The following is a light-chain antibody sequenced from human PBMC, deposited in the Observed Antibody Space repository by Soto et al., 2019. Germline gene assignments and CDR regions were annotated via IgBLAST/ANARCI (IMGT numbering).Light chain of an antibody. CDR1: SSDVGGYKY. CDR3: VSYTDTDTLV. Sequence: QSALTQPRSVSGSPGQSVTISCTGTSSDVGGYKYVSWYQQKPGKAPKLIIYGVSRWPSGVPNRFSGSKSGNRASLTISGLQPDDEGDYFCVSYTDTDTLVFGTGTKVTVL. CDR2: GVS. J-gene: IGLJ1*01. V-gene: IGLV2-11*01.